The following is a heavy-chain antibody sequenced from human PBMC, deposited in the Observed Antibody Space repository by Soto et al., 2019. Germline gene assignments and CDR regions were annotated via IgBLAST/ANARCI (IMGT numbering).Heavy chain of an antibody. J-gene: IGHJ6*02. Sequence: EVQVVESGGGLVQPGGSLRLSCAASGLTSSDYNMGWVRQAPGKGLAWVGRTRNKANSYTAEYAAFVKGSFTISRDESENSLYLQMNSLNTEDTAVYYCRRYLYYYGMDVWGQGTTVTVSS. D-gene: IGHD3-16*02. CDR3: RRYLYYYGMDV. CDR2: TRNKANSYTA. CDR1: GLTSSDYN. V-gene: IGHV3-72*01.